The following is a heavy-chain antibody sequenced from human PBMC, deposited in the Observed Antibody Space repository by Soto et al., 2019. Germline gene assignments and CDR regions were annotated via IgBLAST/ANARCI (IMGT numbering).Heavy chain of an antibody. J-gene: IGHJ6*02. CDR1: GYTFTSYY. V-gene: IGHV1-46*01. CDR3: AVGGHYLSMDV. D-gene: IGHD4-17*01. Sequence: QVQLVQSGAEVKKPGASVKVSCKASGYTFTSYYMHWVRLAPGQGLEWMGIINPDGGGTSYAQQFQGRVIMTRDTSTRTVYMEMSSLRSEDTAVYYCAVGGHYLSMDVWGQGTTVTVSS. CDR2: INPDGGGT.